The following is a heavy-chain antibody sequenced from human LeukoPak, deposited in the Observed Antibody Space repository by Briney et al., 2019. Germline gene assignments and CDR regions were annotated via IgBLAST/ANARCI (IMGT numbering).Heavy chain of an antibody. J-gene: IGHJ4*02. CDR2: ISSSSSTI. Sequence: GGSLRLCCAASGFTFSSYSMNWVRQAPGKGLEWVSYISSSSSTIYYADSVKGRFTISRDNAKNSLYLQMNSLRAEDTAVYYCARSAFAGFDYWGQGTLVTVSS. V-gene: IGHV3-48*01. CDR3: ARSAFAGFDY. CDR1: GFTFSSYS.